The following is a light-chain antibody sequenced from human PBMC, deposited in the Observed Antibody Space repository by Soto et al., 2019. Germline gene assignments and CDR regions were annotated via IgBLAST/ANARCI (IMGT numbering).Light chain of an antibody. Sequence: QSALTQPASVSGSPGQSITLSCTGTSSDVGGYNYVSWYQHHPGKAPKLIIYDVSNRPSGVSIRFSGSKSDNTASLTISGLQPEDEADYHCSSYTTSNTRQIVFGTGTKLTVL. CDR3: SSYTTSNTRQIV. V-gene: IGLV2-14*03. CDR2: DVS. J-gene: IGLJ1*01. CDR1: SSDVGGYNY.